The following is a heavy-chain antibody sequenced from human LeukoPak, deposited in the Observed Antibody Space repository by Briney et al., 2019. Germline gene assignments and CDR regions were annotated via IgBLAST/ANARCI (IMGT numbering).Heavy chain of an antibody. J-gene: IGHJ3*02. CDR3: ASTRRTTVTTRGAFDI. V-gene: IGHV4-39*01. D-gene: IGHD4-17*01. CDR1: GGSISSSSYY. Sequence: PSETLSLTCTVSGGSISSSSYYWGWIRQPPGKGLEWIGSIFYSGSTYYNPSLKSRVTISVDTSKNEFSLKLSSVTAADTAVYYCASTRRTTVTTRGAFDIWGQGTMVTVSS. CDR2: IFYSGST.